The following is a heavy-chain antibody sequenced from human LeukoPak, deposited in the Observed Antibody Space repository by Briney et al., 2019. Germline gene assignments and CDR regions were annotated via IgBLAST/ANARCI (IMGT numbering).Heavy chain of an antibody. J-gene: IGHJ4*02. V-gene: IGHV4-38-2*02. CDR1: GYSISSGYY. CDR2: IYQSGST. D-gene: IGHD7-27*01. CDR3: ARLAWGRLDY. Sequence: SETLSLTCSVSGYSISSGYYWGWIRQPPGKGLEWIGSIYQSGSTYYNPSLKSRVTISVDTSRNQFSLKLSSVTAADTAVYYCARLAWGRLDYWGQGTLVTVSS.